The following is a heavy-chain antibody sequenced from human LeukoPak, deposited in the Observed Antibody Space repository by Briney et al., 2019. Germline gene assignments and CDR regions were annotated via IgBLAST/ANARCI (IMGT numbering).Heavy chain of an antibody. CDR1: GFTFSSYT. CDR3: ARGYWNFGL. CDR2: IGGSGVST. V-gene: IGHV3-23*01. Sequence: GGSLRLSCAASGFTFSSYTMNWVRQAPGKGLEWVSAIGGSGVSTYYADSVKGRFTISRDNSKNTLYLQMNSLRAEDTAVYYCARGYWNFGLWGRGTQVTVSS. J-gene: IGHJ2*01.